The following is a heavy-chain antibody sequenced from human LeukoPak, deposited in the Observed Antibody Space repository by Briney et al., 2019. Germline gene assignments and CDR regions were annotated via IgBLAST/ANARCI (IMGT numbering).Heavy chain of an antibody. V-gene: IGHV3-23*01. J-gene: IGHJ4*02. CDR2: ISTRGGTT. Sequence: GGSLRLSCAASGFTFSSYAMNWVRQAPGKGLEWVSAISTRGGTTYYADSVKGRFTISRDHSKNTLYLQMNSLRVEDTAVYYCAKDRWVGATISHYFDYWGQGTLVTVSS. D-gene: IGHD1-26*01. CDR3: AKDRWVGATISHYFDY. CDR1: GFTFSSYA.